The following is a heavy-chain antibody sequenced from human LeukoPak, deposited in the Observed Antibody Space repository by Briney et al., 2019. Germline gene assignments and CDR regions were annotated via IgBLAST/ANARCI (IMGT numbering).Heavy chain of an antibody. CDR3: AGGSGWIFDY. D-gene: IGHD6-19*01. Sequence: GGSLRLSCGASGFTFSSYAMSWVRQAPRKGLEWVSAISGSGGSTYYADSVKGRFTISRDNSKNTLYLQMNSLRVEDTAVYYCAGGSGWIFDYWGQGTLVTISS. V-gene: IGHV3-23*01. CDR1: GFTFSSYA. J-gene: IGHJ4*02. CDR2: ISGSGGST.